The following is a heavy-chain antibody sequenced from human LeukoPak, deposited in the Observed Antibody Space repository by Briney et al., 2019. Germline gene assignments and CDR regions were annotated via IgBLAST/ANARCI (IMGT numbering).Heavy chain of an antibody. J-gene: IGHJ4*02. D-gene: IGHD6-6*01. CDR2: ISDSAVNT. CDR1: GFTFSSYA. CDR3: AKTLLTTRPFDY. Sequence: PGGSLRLSCAASGFTFSSYAMSWVRQAPGKGLEWVSAISDSAVNTYYADSVKGRFTISRDNSKNTPYLQMDSLRAEDTAVYFCAKTLLTTRPFDYWGQGALVTVSS. V-gene: IGHV3-23*01.